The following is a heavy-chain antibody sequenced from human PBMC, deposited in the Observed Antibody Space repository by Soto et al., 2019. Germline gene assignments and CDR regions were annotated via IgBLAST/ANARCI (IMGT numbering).Heavy chain of an antibody. J-gene: IGHJ6*02. Sequence: ASVKVSCKASGYTFTGYYMHWVRQAPGQGLEWMGWINPNSGGTNYAQKFQGWVTMTRDTSISTAYMELSRLRSDDTAVYYCARASMITFGGVIVTPYGMDVWGQGTTVTV. CDR1: GYTFTGYY. D-gene: IGHD3-16*02. CDR2: INPNSGGT. V-gene: IGHV1-2*04. CDR3: ARASMITFGGVIVTPYGMDV.